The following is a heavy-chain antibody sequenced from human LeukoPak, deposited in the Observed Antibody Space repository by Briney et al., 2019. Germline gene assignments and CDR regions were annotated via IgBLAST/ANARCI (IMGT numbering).Heavy chain of an antibody. CDR3: ASLSSRLRLAFDI. J-gene: IGHJ3*02. Sequence: SETLSLTCTGSGGSISSYYWSWIRQPAGKGLESIGHISTSGSTNYNPSLKSRVTMSVATSKNQCSLKLSSVTAADTAVYYCASLSSRLRLAFDIWGQGTMVTVSS. CDR1: GGSISSYY. CDR2: ISTSGST. D-gene: IGHD3-16*01. V-gene: IGHV4-4*07.